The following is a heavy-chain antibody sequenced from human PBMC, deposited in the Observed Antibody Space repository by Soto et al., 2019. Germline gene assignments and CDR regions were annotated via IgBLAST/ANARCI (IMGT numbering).Heavy chain of an antibody. D-gene: IGHD2-15*01. CDR3: AKGQGWSYYYDS. CDR1: GFTFSSYA. Sequence: EVQLLESGGGLVQPGGSLRLSCAASGFTFSSYAMSWVRLAPGKGLEWFSSIGGSGGTYYADSVKGRFTISRDNSKNMLYLHLNSLRAEDTAMYYCAKGQGWSYYYDSWGKGTLVTVYS. J-gene: IGHJ4*02. CDR2: IGGSGGT. V-gene: IGHV3-23*01.